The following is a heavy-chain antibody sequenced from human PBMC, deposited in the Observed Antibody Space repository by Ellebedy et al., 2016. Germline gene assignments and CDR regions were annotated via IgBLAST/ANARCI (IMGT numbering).Heavy chain of an antibody. V-gene: IGHV4-39*01. CDR2: IYYSGST. CDR3: ARSPRTTGYFRS. CDR1: GGSISSSSYY. Sequence: SETLSLTCTVSGGSISSSSYYWGWIRQPPGKGLEWIGSIYYSGSTYYNPSLKSRVTISVDTSKNQFSLKLSSVTAADTAVYYCARSPRTTGYFRSWGQGTLVTVSS. D-gene: IGHD3-9*01. J-gene: IGHJ5*02.